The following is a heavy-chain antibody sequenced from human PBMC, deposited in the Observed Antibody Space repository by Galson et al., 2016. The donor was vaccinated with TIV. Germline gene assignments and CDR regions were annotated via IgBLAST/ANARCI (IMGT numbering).Heavy chain of an antibody. J-gene: IGHJ4*02. Sequence: LSLTCTVSGGSISTGDYYWMWIRQPPGKGLEWIGSIYYSGSTYYNPSLKSRLTVSVDTSKNQFSLKLSSVTAADTAVFYCARARRVARVVVAATGTAIDHWGQGTLVTVSS. D-gene: IGHD2-15*01. CDR2: IYYSGST. V-gene: IGHV4-30-4*01. CDR3: ARARRVARVVVAATGTAIDH. CDR1: GGSISTGDYY.